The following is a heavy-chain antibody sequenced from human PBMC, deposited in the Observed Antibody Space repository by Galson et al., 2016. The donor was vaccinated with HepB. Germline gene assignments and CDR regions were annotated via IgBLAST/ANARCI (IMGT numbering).Heavy chain of an antibody. Sequence: QSGAEVKKPGESLMISCLNSGYHFSKFWIGWVRQEPGKGLEWMGIIYPDDSDTRYSPSFAVHVTFSADRSTSTVYLQWSSLKASDTAMYFCARAYYFDSSGYYFDYWGLGTLVTVSS. J-gene: IGHJ4*02. D-gene: IGHD3-22*01. CDR3: ARAYYFDSSGYYFDY. CDR1: GYHFSKFW. CDR2: IYPDDSDT. V-gene: IGHV5-51*01.